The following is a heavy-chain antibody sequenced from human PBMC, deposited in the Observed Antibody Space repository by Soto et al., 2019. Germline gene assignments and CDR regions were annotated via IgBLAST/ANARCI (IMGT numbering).Heavy chain of an antibody. Sequence: GASVKVSCKASVGTFSSYPISRVLLAPGQGLEWMGGIIPIFGTANYAQKFQGRVTITADESTSTAYMELSSLRSEDTAVYYCARSVLCYDTSGYYYSCYYGMEVWGQGTTVTVTS. CDR3: ARSVLCYDTSGYYYSCYYGMEV. CDR2: IIPIFGTA. J-gene: IGHJ6*02. D-gene: IGHD3-22*01. CDR1: VGTFSSYP. V-gene: IGHV1-69*13.